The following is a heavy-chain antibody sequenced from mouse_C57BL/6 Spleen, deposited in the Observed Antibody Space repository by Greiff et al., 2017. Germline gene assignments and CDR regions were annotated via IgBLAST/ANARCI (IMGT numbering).Heavy chain of an antibody. CDR2: IDPNSGGT. Sequence: VQLQQPGAELVKPGASVKLSCKASGYTFTSYWMHWVKQRPGRGLEWIGRIDPNSGGTKYNEQFQSKATLTVDKPSSTAYMQLSSLTSGDSAVYYCASHYYGSSGDYAMDYWGQGTSVTVSS. J-gene: IGHJ4*01. V-gene: IGHV1-72*01. CDR3: ASHYYGSSGDYAMDY. D-gene: IGHD1-1*01. CDR1: GYTFTSYW.